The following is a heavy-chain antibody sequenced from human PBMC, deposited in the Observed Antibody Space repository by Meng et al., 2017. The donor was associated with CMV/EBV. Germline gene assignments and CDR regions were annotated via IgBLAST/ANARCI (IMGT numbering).Heavy chain of an antibody. V-gene: IGHV3-43*01. CDR1: GFTFDDYT. J-gene: IGHJ4*02. CDR3: AKDVGYCTNGVCYTDYFDY. CDR2: ISWDGGSK. Sequence: GGSLRLSCAASGFTFDDYTMHWVRQAPGKGLEWVSLISWDGGSKYYADSVKGRFTISRDNSKNSLYLQMNSLRTEDTALYYCAKDVGYCTNGVCYTDYFDYWGQGTLVTVSS. D-gene: IGHD2-8*01.